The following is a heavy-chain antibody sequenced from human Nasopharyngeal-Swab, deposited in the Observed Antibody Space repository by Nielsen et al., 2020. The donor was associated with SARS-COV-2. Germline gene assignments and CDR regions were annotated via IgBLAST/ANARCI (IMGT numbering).Heavy chain of an antibody. V-gene: IGHV3-21*01. Sequence: GEFLKISCAASGFTFSIYTMNWVRQAPGKGLEWVSAISSSGDYIYYAASVKGRFTISRDNAKNSVYLQMNSLRAEDTAVYYCARDTPAMFAYWGQGTLVTVSS. CDR1: GFTFSIYT. CDR3: ARDTPAMFAY. CDR2: ISSSGDYI. J-gene: IGHJ4*02.